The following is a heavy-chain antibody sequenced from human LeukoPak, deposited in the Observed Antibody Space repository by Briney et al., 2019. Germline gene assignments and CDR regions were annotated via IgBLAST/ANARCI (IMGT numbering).Heavy chain of an antibody. CDR2: IYTSGST. CDR1: GGSISSYY. D-gene: IGHD5-12*01. CDR3: ARRRWVATRGGYYFDY. J-gene: IGHJ4*02. V-gene: IGHV4-4*07. Sequence: SETLSLTCTVSGGSISSYYWSWIRQPAGKGLEWIGRIYTSGSTNYNPSLKSRVTMSVDTSKNQFSLKLSSVTAADTAVYYCARRRWVATRGGYYFDYWGQGTLVTVSS.